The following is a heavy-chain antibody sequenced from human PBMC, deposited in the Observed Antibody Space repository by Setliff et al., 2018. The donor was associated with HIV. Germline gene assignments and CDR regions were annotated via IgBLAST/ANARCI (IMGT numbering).Heavy chain of an antibody. CDR2: IYYSGST. CDR1: GGSISSGGYY. Sequence: PSETLSLTCHVSGGSISSGGYYWSWIRQPPGKGLEWIGYIYYSGSTNYNPTLKSRVTITVDTSKNQFSLKLSSVTAADTAVYYCARGGPDYGDYVDWYFDLWGRGTLVTVSS. D-gene: IGHD4-17*01. CDR3: ARGGPDYGDYVDWYFDL. V-gene: IGHV4-61*08. J-gene: IGHJ2*01.